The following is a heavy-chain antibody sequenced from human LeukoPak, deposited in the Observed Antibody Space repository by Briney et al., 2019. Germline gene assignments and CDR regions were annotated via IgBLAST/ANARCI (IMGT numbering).Heavy chain of an antibody. Sequence: PSETLSLTCTVSGGSISSSSYYWGWIRQPPGKGLEWIGSIYYSGSTYYNPSLKSRVTISVDTSKNQFSLKLSSVTAADTAVYYCASIAARRGYYFDYWGQGTLVTVSS. CDR3: ASIAARRGYYFDY. D-gene: IGHD6-6*01. CDR1: GGSISSSSYY. CDR2: IYYSGST. J-gene: IGHJ4*02. V-gene: IGHV4-39*01.